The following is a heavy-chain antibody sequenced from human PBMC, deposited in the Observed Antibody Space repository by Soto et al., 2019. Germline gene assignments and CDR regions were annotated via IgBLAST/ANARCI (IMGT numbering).Heavy chain of an antibody. Sequence: GASVKVSCKASGYTFTSYGISWVRQAPGQGLEWMGWISAYNGNTNYAQKLQGRVTMTTDTSTSTAYMELRSLRSDDTAVYYCARDDYGDYGYSYYYYYMDVWGKGTTVTVSS. D-gene: IGHD4-17*01. V-gene: IGHV1-18*01. CDR1: GYTFTSYG. CDR3: ARDDYGDYGYSYYYYYMDV. J-gene: IGHJ6*03. CDR2: ISAYNGNT.